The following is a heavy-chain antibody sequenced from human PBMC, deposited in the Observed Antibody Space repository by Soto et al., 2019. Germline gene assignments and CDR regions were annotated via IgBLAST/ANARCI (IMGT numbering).Heavy chain of an antibody. J-gene: IGHJ6*02. V-gene: IGHV3-33*01. D-gene: IGHD3-10*01. CDR1: GFTFSSYG. CDR3: ARDLVVRGVTDGMDV. Sequence: QVRLVESGGGVVQPGRSLRLSCAASGFTFSSYGMHWVRQAPGKGLEWVAVIWYDGSNKYYADSVKGRFTISRDNSKNTLYLQMNSLRAEDTAVYYCARDLVVRGVTDGMDVWGQGTTVTVSS. CDR2: IWYDGSNK.